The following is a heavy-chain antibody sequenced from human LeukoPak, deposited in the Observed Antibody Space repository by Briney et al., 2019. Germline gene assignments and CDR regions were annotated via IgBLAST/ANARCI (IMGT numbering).Heavy chain of an antibody. CDR3: VKGKDYHMDA. CDR1: GFSFSSYG. J-gene: IGHJ6*03. V-gene: IGHV3-30*02. Sequence: PGGSLRLSCAGSGFSFSSYGMHWVRQAPGKGLEWMAFIRSDGSNKYYADSVKGRFTFSRDNSKNTQFLQMNSLRDEDTAVYYCVKGKDYHMDAWGKGTTVTIFS. D-gene: IGHD4/OR15-4a*01. CDR2: IRSDGSNK.